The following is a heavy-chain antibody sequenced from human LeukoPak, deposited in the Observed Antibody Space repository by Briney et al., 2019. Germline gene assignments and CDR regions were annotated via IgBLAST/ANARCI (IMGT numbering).Heavy chain of an antibody. D-gene: IGHD3-22*01. J-gene: IGHJ4*02. V-gene: IGHV1-69*06. CDR2: IIPIFGTA. Sequence: ASVKVSCKASGGTFSSYAISWVRQAPGQGLEWMGGIIPIFGTANYAQKFQGRVTITADKSTSTAYMELSSLRSEDTAVYYCAREGDYDSSGYYLDYWGQGTLVTVSS. CDR1: GGTFSSYA. CDR3: AREGDYDSSGYYLDY.